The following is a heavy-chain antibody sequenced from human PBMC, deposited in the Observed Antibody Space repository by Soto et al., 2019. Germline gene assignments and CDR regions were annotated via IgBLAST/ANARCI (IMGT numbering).Heavy chain of an antibody. CDR1: GYTFTNYW. CDR3: AASIFYYGMDV. J-gene: IGHJ6*02. CDR2: IYPSDSDT. V-gene: IGHV5-51*01. Sequence: PGESLKISCKGSGYTFTNYWIGWVRQMPGKGPEWMGIIYPSDSDTKYNPSFQGQVTISDDKSITTTYLQWSSLKASDTAIYYCAASIFYYGMDVWGQGATVTVSS.